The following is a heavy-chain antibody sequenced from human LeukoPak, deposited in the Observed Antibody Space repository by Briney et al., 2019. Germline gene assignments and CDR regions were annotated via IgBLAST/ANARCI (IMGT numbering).Heavy chain of an antibody. Sequence: GGTLRLSCAASGFTFSSYGMSWVRQAPGKGLEWVSYISSSGSTTYYADSMKGRFTISRDNAKNSLYLQMNSLRAEDTAVYYCARSPAGANYYLDVWGKGTTVTISS. CDR3: ARSPAGANYYLDV. V-gene: IGHV3-48*03. D-gene: IGHD1-14*01. CDR1: GFTFSSYG. J-gene: IGHJ6*03. CDR2: ISSSGSTT.